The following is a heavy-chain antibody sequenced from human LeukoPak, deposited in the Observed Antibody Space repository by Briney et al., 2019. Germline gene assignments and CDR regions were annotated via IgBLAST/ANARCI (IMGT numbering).Heavy chain of an antibody. CDR1: GGSISSSSYY. Sequence: PSETLSLTCTVSGGSISSSSYYWGWIRQPPGKGLEWVGSIYYTRSTYYNPSLKSRVTISVDTSKNQFSLKLTSVTAADTAVYYCARGVTMIVVVIHDWYFDLWGRGTLVTVSS. J-gene: IGHJ2*01. CDR3: ARGVTMIVVVIHDWYFDL. CDR2: IYYTRST. V-gene: IGHV4-39*01. D-gene: IGHD3-22*01.